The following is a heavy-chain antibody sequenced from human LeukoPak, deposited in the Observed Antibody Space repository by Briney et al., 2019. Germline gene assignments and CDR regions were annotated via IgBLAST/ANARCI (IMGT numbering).Heavy chain of an antibody. J-gene: IGHJ4*02. CDR2: ITPNSCGT. CDR3: ARSGRTGDYTFYD. V-gene: IGHV1-2*02. Sequence: ASVKGSCEGPVYTFTAYYMQCVREAPGQGLECMGWITPNSCGTNYAQKFQGRVTMTRDTSIIRAYMELSRLTSDDTAVYYCARSGRTGDYTFYDWGQRTLVTVSS. D-gene: IGHD7-27*01. CDR1: VYTFTAYY.